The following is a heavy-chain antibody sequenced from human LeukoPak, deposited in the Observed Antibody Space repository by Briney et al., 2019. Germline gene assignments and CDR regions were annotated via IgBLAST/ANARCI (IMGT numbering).Heavy chain of an antibody. CDR1: DDSISTNNYY. J-gene: IGHJ3*01. D-gene: IGHD1-26*01. V-gene: IGHV4-61*01. CDR2: SYSGGNA. CDR3: AHSKRGGGYYINAFAV. Sequence: SETLTLTCTVSDDSISTNNYYWSWIRQPPGKGLEWIGYSYSGGNANYNPSLKSRVTISIDTSENQFSLRLTSVTAADTAIYFCAHSKRGGGYYINAFAVWGQGALVTISS.